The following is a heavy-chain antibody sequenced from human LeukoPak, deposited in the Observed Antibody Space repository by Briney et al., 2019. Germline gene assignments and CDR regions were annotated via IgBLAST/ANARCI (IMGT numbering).Heavy chain of an antibody. Sequence: GGSLRLSCAASGFTFSSYWMSWVRQAPGKGLEWVANIKQDGSEKYYVDSVKGRFTISRDNAKNSLYLQMNSLRAEDTAVYYCARAGNVRITIFGVTHAFDIWGQGTMVTVSS. CDR3: ARAGNVRITIFGVTHAFDI. CDR2: IKQDGSEK. V-gene: IGHV3-7*01. D-gene: IGHD3-3*01. J-gene: IGHJ3*02. CDR1: GFTFSSYW.